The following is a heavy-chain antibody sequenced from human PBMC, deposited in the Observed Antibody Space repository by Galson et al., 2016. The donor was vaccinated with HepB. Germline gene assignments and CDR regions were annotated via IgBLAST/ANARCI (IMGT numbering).Heavy chain of an antibody. CDR3: ARLFCGGDCALFWYYYRGMDV. D-gene: IGHD2-21*02. J-gene: IGHJ6*02. CDR1: GYSFTSYW. V-gene: IGHV5-51*01. CDR2: IHPSDSDT. Sequence: QSGAEVKKPGESLKISCKGSGYSFTSYWIGWVRQIPGKGLEWMGIIHPSDSDTRYSPSFQGQVTISADKSISTAYLQWSSLKASDTAMYYCARLFCGGDCALFWYYYRGMDVWGQGTTVTVSS.